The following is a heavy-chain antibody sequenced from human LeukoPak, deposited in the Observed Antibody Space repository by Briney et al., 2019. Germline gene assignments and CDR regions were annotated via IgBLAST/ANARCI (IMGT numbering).Heavy chain of an antibody. Sequence: GGSLRLSCAASGLTFSSYAMHWVRQAPGKGLEWVAVISYDGSNKYYADSVKGRFTISRDNSKNTLYLQTNSLRAEDTAVYYCARDSSAAGRALDYWGQGTLVTVSP. CDR3: ARDSSAAGRALDY. J-gene: IGHJ4*02. CDR1: GLTFSSYA. D-gene: IGHD6-13*01. V-gene: IGHV3-30*01. CDR2: ISYDGSNK.